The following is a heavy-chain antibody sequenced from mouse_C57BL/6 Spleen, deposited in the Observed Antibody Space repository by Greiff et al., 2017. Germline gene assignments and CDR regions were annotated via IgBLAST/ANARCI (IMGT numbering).Heavy chain of an antibody. CDR3: ARNDCLFAY. CDR2: IYPGDGDT. D-gene: IGHD2-4*01. CDR1: GYAFSSSW. V-gene: IGHV1-82*01. Sequence: QVQLQQSGPELVKPGASVKISCKASGYAFSSSWMNWVKQRPGKGLEWIGRIYPGDGDTNYNGKFKGKATLTADKSSSTAYMQLSSLTSEDSAVYFCARNDCLFAYWGQGTLVTVSA. J-gene: IGHJ3*01.